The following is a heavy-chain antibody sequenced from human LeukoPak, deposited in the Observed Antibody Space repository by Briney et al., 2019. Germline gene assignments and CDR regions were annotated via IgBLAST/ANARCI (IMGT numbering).Heavy chain of an antibody. D-gene: IGHD5-18*01. J-gene: IGHJ4*02. CDR2: INQDGGKE. CDR1: GFTFRSYW. Sequence: PGGSLRLSCAASGFTFRSYWMTWVRQAPGKGLEWAANINQDGGKEYYLDSVKGRFTISRDNDKNSLYLQASSLRAEDTAVYYCAKGGYINGYDYWGQGTLVTVSS. V-gene: IGHV3-7*01. CDR3: AKGGYINGYDY.